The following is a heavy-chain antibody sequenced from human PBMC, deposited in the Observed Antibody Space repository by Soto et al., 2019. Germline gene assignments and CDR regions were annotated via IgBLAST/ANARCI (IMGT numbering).Heavy chain of an antibody. V-gene: IGHV1-3*01. Sequence: QAQLVQSGAEMKKPGASVKVSCKATGYTFSAYTMNWVRQAPGQSLEWMGWINAGSGNTNYSQTFQGRVSITRDTSASTVYMELTGLTSEDTAVYYCARDTETLGPRANDALDIWGQGTMVTVSS. CDR2: INAGSGNT. CDR1: GYTFSAYT. CDR3: ARDTETLGPRANDALDI. J-gene: IGHJ3*02. D-gene: IGHD3-3*02.